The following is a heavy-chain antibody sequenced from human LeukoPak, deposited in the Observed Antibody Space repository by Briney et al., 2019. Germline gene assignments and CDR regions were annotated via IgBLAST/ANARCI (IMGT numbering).Heavy chain of an antibody. CDR3: AKDGVEDSSGYAFDY. J-gene: IGHJ4*02. V-gene: IGHV3-23*01. CDR1: GFTFSSYA. D-gene: IGHD3-22*01. Sequence: GGSLRLSCAVSGFTFSSYAMSWVRQAPGKGLEWVSAISGSGGSTYYADSVKGRFTISRDNSKNTLYLQMNSLRAEDTAVYYCAKDGVEDSSGYAFDYWGQGTLVTVSS. CDR2: ISGSGGST.